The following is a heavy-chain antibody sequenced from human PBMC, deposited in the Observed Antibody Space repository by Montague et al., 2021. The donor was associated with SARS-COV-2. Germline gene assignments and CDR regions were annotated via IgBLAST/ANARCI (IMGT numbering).Heavy chain of an antibody. CDR1: GDSVSSHSAT. CDR3: TSGREGNYNVMDV. Sequence: CAISGDSVSSHSATWNWVRHSLSTALEWLCRTYYRSKWYNDYAVSVRGRETINPDTSKNQFSLQLNSVTLEDTAIYYCTSGREGNYNVMDVWGQGTTVTVSS. V-gene: IGHV6-1*01. D-gene: IGHD1-1*01. CDR2: TYYRSKWYN. J-gene: IGHJ6*02.